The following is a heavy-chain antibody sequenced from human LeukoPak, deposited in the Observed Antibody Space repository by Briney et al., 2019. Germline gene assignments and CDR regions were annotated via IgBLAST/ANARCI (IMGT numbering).Heavy chain of an antibody. D-gene: IGHD2-2*01. CDR2: ISSTGTYI. CDR1: GFILSRYT. Sequence: PGGSLRLSCAASGFILSRYTMNWVRQAPGKGLEWVSSISSTGTYIYYADSVKGRFTISRDNAKNSLYLQMNSLRAEDTAVYYCARENIAVVPAASRYLDVWGKGTTVTVSS. V-gene: IGHV3-21*01. CDR3: ARENIAVVPAASRYLDV. J-gene: IGHJ6*03.